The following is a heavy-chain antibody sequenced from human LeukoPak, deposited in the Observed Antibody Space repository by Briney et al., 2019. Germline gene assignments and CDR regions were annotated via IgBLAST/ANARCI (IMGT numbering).Heavy chain of an antibody. Sequence: SETLSLTCAVYGGSFSGYYWSWIRQPPGKGLEWIGEINHSGSTNYNPSLKSRVTISVDTSKNQFSLKLSSVTAADTAVYYCARGLPRRDGYIEDDYWGRGTLVTVSS. CDR2: INHSGST. CDR3: ARGLPRRDGYIEDDY. CDR1: GGSFSGYY. V-gene: IGHV4-34*01. D-gene: IGHD5-24*01. J-gene: IGHJ4*02.